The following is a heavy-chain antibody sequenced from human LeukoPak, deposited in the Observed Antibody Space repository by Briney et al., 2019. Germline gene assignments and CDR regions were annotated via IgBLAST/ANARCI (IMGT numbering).Heavy chain of an antibody. CDR1: GFTFSSYG. CDR2: IWYDGSNK. D-gene: IGHD3-22*01. Sequence: GGSLRLSCAASGFTFSSYGMHWVRQAPGKGLEWVAVIWYDGSNKYYADSVKGRFTISRDNSKNTLYLQMNSLRAEDTAVYYCAKEVHYYDSSALDYWGQGTLVTVSS. J-gene: IGHJ4*02. V-gene: IGHV3-30*02. CDR3: AKEVHYYDSSALDY.